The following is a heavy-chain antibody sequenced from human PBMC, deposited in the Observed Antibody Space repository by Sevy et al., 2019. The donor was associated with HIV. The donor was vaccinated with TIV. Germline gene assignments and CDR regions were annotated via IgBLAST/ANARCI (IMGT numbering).Heavy chain of an antibody. J-gene: IGHJ4*02. D-gene: IGHD3-10*01. CDR2: IGVYNGNS. CDR1: GFSFSSYG. Sequence: ASVKVSCKASGFSFSSYGFTWVRQAPGQGLEWMGWIGVYNGNSNSAQRLQGRVTLTTDTSTSTVYMELSGLKSDDTAVYYCERVPTYYYGSSTYFDYWGQGTPVTVSS. V-gene: IGHV1-18*01. CDR3: ERVPTYYYGSSTYFDY.